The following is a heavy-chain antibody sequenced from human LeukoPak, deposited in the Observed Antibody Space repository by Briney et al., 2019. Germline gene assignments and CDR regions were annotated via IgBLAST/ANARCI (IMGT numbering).Heavy chain of an antibody. CDR2: ISSGATYI. Sequence: GGSLRLSCAASGFTFKNYGMNWVRQAPGKGLEWVSSISSGATYIDNADSVKGRFTISRDNAKNSLYLEMNSLRAEDTAVYYCARSKGGAQREYGMDVWGQGTTVTVSS. D-gene: IGHD1-1*01. CDR3: ARSKGGAQREYGMDV. CDR1: GFTFKNYG. V-gene: IGHV3-21*06. J-gene: IGHJ6*02.